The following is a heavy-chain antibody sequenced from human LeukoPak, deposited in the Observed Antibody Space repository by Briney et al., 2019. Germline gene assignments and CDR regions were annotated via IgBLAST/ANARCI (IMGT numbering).Heavy chain of an antibody. CDR2: IYSGGST. Sequence: GGSLRLSCAVSGFTFSSNYMSWVRQAPGKGLEWVSIIYSGGSTDYADSVKGRFTISRDNSKNTLYFQMNSLRAEDTAVYYCAGTTTVITLTAFDFWGQGTMVTVSS. CDR1: GFTFSSNY. V-gene: IGHV3-53*01. J-gene: IGHJ3*01. CDR3: AGTTTVITLTAFDF. D-gene: IGHD4-17*01.